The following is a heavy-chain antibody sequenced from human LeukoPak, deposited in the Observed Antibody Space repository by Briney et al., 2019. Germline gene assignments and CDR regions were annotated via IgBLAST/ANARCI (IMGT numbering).Heavy chain of an antibody. J-gene: IGHJ6*02. V-gene: IGHV4-4*07. CDR2: IYTSGRT. CDR1: GGSINSYY. D-gene: IGHD6-13*01. Sequence: SETLSLTCTVSGGSINSYYWSWIRQSAEKGLGWIGHIYTSGRTNYNPSLKSRVTMSVDTSKNQFSLKLSFVTAADTAVYYCARRAANYYGMDVWGQGTTVTVSS. CDR3: ARRAANYYGMDV.